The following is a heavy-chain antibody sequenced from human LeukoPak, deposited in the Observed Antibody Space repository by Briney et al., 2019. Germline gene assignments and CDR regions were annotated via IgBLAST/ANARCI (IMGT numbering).Heavy chain of an antibody. J-gene: IGHJ5*02. CDR3: ASLLWFGELKNWFDP. V-gene: IGHV3-21*01. D-gene: IGHD3-10*01. CDR2: ISSSSSYI. Sequence: GGSLRLSCAASGFTFSSYSMNWVRQAPGKGLEWVSSISSSSSYIYYADSVEGRFTISRDNAKNSLYLQMNSLRAEDTAVYYCASLLWFGELKNWFDPWGQGTLVTVSS. CDR1: GFTFSSYS.